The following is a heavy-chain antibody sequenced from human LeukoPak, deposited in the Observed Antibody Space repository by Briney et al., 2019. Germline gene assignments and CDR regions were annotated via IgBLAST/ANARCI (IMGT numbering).Heavy chain of an antibody. CDR1: GYTLTELS. CDR2: FDPEDGET. D-gene: IGHD1-1*01. Sequence: GASVKVSCKVSGYTLTELSMHWVRQAPGKGLEWMGGFDPEDGETIYAQKFQGRVTMTEDTSTDTAYMELSSLRSEDTAVYYCAREGGVQLEPRDYYYYGMDVWGQGTTVTVSS. V-gene: IGHV1-24*01. CDR3: AREGGVQLEPRDYYYYGMDV. J-gene: IGHJ6*02.